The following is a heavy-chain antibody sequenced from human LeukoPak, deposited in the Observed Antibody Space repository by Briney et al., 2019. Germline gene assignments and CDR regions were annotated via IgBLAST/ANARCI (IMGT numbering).Heavy chain of an antibody. CDR3: ARDHYCGGDCYWFDY. D-gene: IGHD2-21*01. CDR2: IIPILGIA. Sequence: SVKVSCEASGGTFSSYTISWVRQAPGQGLEWMGRIIPILGIANYAQKFQGRVTITADKSTSTAYMELSSLRSEDTAVYYCARDHYCGGDCYWFDYWGQGTLVTVSS. J-gene: IGHJ4*02. CDR1: GGTFSSYT. V-gene: IGHV1-69*04.